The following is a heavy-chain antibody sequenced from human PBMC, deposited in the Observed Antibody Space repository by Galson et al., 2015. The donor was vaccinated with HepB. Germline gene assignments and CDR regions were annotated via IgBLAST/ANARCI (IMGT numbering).Heavy chain of an antibody. Sequence: SLRLSCAASGFTFSSYGMHWVRQAPGKGLEWVAVIWYDGSNKYYADSVKGRFTISRDNSKNTLYLQMNSLRAEDTAVYYCARDLAPLLWFGESRPYGMDVWGQGTTVTVSS. D-gene: IGHD3-10*01. V-gene: IGHV3-33*08. CDR3: ARDLAPLLWFGESRPYGMDV. CDR2: IWYDGSNK. J-gene: IGHJ6*02. CDR1: GFTFSSYG.